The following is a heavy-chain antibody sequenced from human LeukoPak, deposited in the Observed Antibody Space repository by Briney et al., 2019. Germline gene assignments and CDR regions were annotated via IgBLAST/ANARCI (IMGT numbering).Heavy chain of an antibody. D-gene: IGHD3-16*01. Sequence: GRSLRLSCAASGFTFSSYAMHWVRQAPGKGLEWVAVISYDGSNKYYADSVKGRFTISRDNSKNTLYLQMNSLRAEDTAVYYCARDSYGLHYWGQGTLVTVSS. CDR1: GFTFSSYA. J-gene: IGHJ4*02. V-gene: IGHV3-30-3*01. CDR3: ARDSYGLHY. CDR2: ISYDGSNK.